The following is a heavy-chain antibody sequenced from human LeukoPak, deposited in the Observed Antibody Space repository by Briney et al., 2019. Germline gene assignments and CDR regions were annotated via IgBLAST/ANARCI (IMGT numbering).Heavy chain of an antibody. Sequence: SETLSLTCTVSGGSISSDYWSWIRQPPWKGLECIGYISYSGITNYSPSLRSRVTISVDTSKNQFSLRLSSVTAADTAVYYCARAYGSGIDWFFDLWGRGTLVTVSS. CDR3: ARAYGSGIDWFFDL. J-gene: IGHJ2*01. CDR2: ISYSGIT. CDR1: GGSISSDY. V-gene: IGHV4-59*08. D-gene: IGHD3-10*01.